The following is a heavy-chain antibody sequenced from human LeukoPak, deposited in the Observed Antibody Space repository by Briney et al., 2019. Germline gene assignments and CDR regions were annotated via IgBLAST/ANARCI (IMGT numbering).Heavy chain of an antibody. J-gene: IGHJ4*02. V-gene: IGHV4-39*01. Sequence: PSETLSLTCTVSGGSISSSSYYWGWIRQPPGKGLEWIGSIYYSGSTYYNPSLKSRVTISVDTSKNQFSLKLSSVTAADTAVYYCARLETLVVITGFDYWGQGTLVTVSS. CDR2: IYYSGST. CDR3: ARLETLVVITGFDY. CDR1: GGSISSSSYY. D-gene: IGHD3-22*01.